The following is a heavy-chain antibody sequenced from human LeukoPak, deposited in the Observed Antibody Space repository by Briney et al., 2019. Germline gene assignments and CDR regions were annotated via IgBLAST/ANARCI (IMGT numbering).Heavy chain of an antibody. CDR3: AKAAGSYYWLDPRDRHFDY. CDR1: GFTFDDYA. J-gene: IGHJ4*02. CDR2: ISWNSGSI. D-gene: IGHD3-10*01. V-gene: IGHV3-9*01. Sequence: GGSLGLSCAASGFTFDDYAMHWVRQAPGKGLEWVSGISWNSGSIGYADSVKGRFTISRDNAKNSLYLQMNSLRAEDTALYYCAKAAGSYYWLDPRDRHFDYWGQGTLVTVSS.